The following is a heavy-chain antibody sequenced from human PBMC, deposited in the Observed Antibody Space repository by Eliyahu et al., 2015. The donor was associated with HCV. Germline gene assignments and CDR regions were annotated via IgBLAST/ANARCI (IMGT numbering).Heavy chain of an antibody. CDR2: IFYSGIS. D-gene: IGHD5-12*01. V-gene: IGHV4-59*01. CDR3: ARAGGYSSVLNL. Sequence: QVQLQESGPGLVKPSETLSLTCTVSGGSMSSYYWSWIRQPPGKGLEWIGYIFYSGISNYNPSLKSRVTISIDTSKNHFSLRLSSVTAADTAVYYCARAGGYSSVLNLWGRGNLVTVSS. CDR1: GGSMSSYY. J-gene: IGHJ2*01.